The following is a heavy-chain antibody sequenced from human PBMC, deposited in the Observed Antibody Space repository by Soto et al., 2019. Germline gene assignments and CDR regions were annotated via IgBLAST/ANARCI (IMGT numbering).Heavy chain of an antibody. CDR2: IIPILRTP. CDR1: GGTFYSYI. D-gene: IGHD2-15*01. Sequence: QVQLVQSGPEVKRPGSSVKVSSKASGGTFYSYIINWVRQAPGQGLEWMGRIIPILRTPNYAQKFQDRVTITADKSTNTVYMELSSLRSEDTAVYYCAAPGGGRPLDAYDMDVWGQGTTVTVSS. J-gene: IGHJ6*02. V-gene: IGHV1-69*08. CDR3: AAPGGGRPLDAYDMDV.